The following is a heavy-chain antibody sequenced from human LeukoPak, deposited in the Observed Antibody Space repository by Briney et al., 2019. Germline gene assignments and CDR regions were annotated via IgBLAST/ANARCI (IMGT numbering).Heavy chain of an antibody. V-gene: IGHV4-59*01. CDR2: IYYSGST. J-gene: IGHJ4*02. CDR1: GGSISSYY. Sequence: SETLSLTCTVSGGSISSYYWSGIRQPPGKGLEWIGYIYYSGSTNYNPSLKSRVTISVDTSKNQFSLKLSSVTAADTAVYYCAGAAGMAIFDYWGQGTLVTVSS. CDR3: AGAAGMAIFDY. D-gene: IGHD3-10*01.